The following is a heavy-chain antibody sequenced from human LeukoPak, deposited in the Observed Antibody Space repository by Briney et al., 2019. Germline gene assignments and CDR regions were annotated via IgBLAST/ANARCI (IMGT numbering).Heavy chain of an antibody. CDR1: GFTFSSYA. V-gene: IGHV3-23*01. Sequence: GGSLRLSCAASGFTFSSYAMSWVRQAPGKGLEWVSAISGSGGSTYYADSVKGRFTTSRDNSKNTLYLQMNSLRAEDTAVYYCAKDLSGSYQNYYFDYWGQGTLVTVSS. CDR2: ISGSGGST. J-gene: IGHJ4*02. CDR3: AKDLSGSYQNYYFDY. D-gene: IGHD1-26*01.